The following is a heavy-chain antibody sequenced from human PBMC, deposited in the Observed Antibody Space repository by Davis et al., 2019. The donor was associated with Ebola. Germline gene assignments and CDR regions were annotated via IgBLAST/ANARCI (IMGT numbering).Heavy chain of an antibody. CDR2: TYFYSMWYY. V-gene: IGHV6-1*01. J-gene: IGHJ5*02. D-gene: IGHD5-12*01. Sequence: HPQIPSLTRAISGDSVSGGSGGWNWIRQSPSRGLEWVGRTYFYSMWYYDYPVSVKSRITINPDTSKNQFSLQLNSVTPEDTAVYYCTRGWLRGWFDPWGQGTLVTVSS. CDR3: TRGWLRGWFDP. CDR1: GDSVSGGSGG.